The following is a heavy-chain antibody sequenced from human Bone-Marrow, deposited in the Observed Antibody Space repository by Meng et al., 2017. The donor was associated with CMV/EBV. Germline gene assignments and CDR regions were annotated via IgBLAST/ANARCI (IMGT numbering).Heavy chain of an antibody. Sequence: GESLKISCAASGFTFTGYYMHWVRQAPGQGLEWMGWINPNSGGTNYAQKFQGRVTMTRDTSISTAYMELSRLRSDDTAVYYCARASPPKTRQYYDFWSAPRAGMDVWGQGTTVTVSS. CDR3: ARASPPKTRQYYDFWSAPRAGMDV. CDR1: GFTFTGYY. J-gene: IGHJ6*02. D-gene: IGHD3-3*01. CDR2: INPNSGGT. V-gene: IGHV1-2*02.